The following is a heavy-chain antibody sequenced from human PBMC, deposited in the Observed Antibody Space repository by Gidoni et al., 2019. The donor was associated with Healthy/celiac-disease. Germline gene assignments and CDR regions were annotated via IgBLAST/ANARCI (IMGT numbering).Heavy chain of an antibody. Sequence: QVQLVASGGGVVQPGRSLRLSCAASGFTFRSYAMHWVRQAPGKGLEWVAVISYDGSNKYYADSVKGRFTISRDNSKNTLYLQMNSLRAEDTAVYYCARELKHGYSVGFDYWGQGTLVTVSS. J-gene: IGHJ4*02. CDR3: ARELKHGYSVGFDY. CDR2: ISYDGSNK. D-gene: IGHD2-15*01. V-gene: IGHV3-30-3*01. CDR1: GFTFRSYA.